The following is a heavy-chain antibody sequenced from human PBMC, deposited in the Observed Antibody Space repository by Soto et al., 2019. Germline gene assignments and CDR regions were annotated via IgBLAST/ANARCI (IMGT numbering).Heavy chain of an antibody. J-gene: IGHJ4*02. V-gene: IGHV1-8*02. CDR1: GYTFTRYD. Sequence: ASVTVSCKASGYTFTRYDINWVRQATGQRLEWMGWMNPNSGNTGYAQMFQGRVTMTRHTSISTAYMELSSLRSECTAVYYCARGRYSSSSGDYWGQGTLVTVSS. D-gene: IGHD6-6*01. CDR3: ARGRYSSSSGDY. CDR2: MNPNSGNT.